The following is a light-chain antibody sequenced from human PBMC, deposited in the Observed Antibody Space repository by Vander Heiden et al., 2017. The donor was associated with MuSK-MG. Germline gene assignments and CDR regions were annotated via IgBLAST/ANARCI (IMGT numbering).Light chain of an antibody. V-gene: IGKV3-15*01. CDR2: GAS. CDR3: QQYNNWPPLT. CDR1: QSVSSN. Sequence: EIVMTQSPATLSVSPGERATLSCRASQSVSSNLAWYQQKPGQAPRLLIYGASTRDTGIPARFSGSGYGKEFTLTISSRQSEDFAVYYCQQYNNWPPLTFGGPTKVEIK. J-gene: IGKJ4*01.